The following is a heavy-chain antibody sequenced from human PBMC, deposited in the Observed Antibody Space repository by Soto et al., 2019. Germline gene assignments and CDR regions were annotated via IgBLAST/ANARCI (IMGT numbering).Heavy chain of an antibody. V-gene: IGHV4-31*03. CDR3: ASRTLGYCSGGSCYLDPELRDAFDI. J-gene: IGHJ3*02. CDR2: IYYSGST. Sequence: QVQLQESGPGLVKPSQTLSLTCTVSGGSISSGGYYWSWIRQHPGKGLEWIGYIYYSGSTYYNPSLKSRVTISVDTSKNQFSLKLSSVTAADTAVYYCASRTLGYCSGGSCYLDPELRDAFDIWGQGTMVTVSS. CDR1: GGSISSGGYY. D-gene: IGHD2-15*01.